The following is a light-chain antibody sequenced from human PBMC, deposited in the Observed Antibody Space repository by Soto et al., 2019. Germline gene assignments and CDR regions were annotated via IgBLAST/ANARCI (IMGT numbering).Light chain of an antibody. Sequence: QSVLTQPPSVSGAPGQRVTISCTGSSSNIGAGYDVHWYQQVPGTAPKLLIYDNYNRPSGVPDRFSGSKSGTSASLAITGLQAEDEAHYYCQSYDSSMSVFGGGTQLTVL. CDR1: SSNIGAGYD. V-gene: IGLV1-40*01. J-gene: IGLJ3*02. CDR3: QSYDSSMSV. CDR2: DNY.